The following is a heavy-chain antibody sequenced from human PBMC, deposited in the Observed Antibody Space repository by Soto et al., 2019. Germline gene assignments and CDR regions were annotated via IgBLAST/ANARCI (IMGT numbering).Heavy chain of an antibody. V-gene: IGHV3-23*01. J-gene: IGHJ4*02. CDR3: AKVSSSWYAGFFDL. CDR1: GFTFSRHT. D-gene: IGHD6-13*01. CDR2: LSDSGGSI. Sequence: GGSLRLSSAASGFTFSRHTMHWVRQAPGKGLEWVSGLSDSGGSIYYADSVKGRFTISRDNSMNTLYLQMNTLRAEDTAIYYCAKVSSSWYAGFFDLWGQGTLVTVSS.